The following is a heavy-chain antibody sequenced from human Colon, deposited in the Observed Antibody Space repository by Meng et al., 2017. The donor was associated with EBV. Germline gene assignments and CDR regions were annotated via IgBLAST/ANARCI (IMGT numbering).Heavy chain of an antibody. CDR1: GFSFSDYW. Sequence: EVQLVESGGGFVQPGGSLRRSCAASGFSFSDYWMHWVRQAPGKGLEWVSRIINDGSGTNYADSVKGRFTISRDNAKNTLYLQMNSLRADDTAVYYCARPLVGPANLGYWGQGILVTVAS. V-gene: IGHV3-74*01. J-gene: IGHJ4*02. D-gene: IGHD1-26*01. CDR2: IINDGSGT. CDR3: ARPLVGPANLGY.